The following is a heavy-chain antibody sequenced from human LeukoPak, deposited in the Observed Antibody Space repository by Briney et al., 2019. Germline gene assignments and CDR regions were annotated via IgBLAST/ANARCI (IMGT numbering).Heavy chain of an antibody. CDR1: GGSISSGPYY. J-gene: IGHJ5*02. CDR2: IYHSGST. V-gene: IGHV4-39*07. CDR3: ARDHVELSPAEFDP. D-gene: IGHD1-7*01. Sequence: SETLSLTCTVSGGSISSGPYYWGWIRQPPGKGLEWIGSIYHSGSTYYNPSLKSRVTISVDTSKNQFSLKLSSVTAADTAVYYCARDHVELSPAEFDPWGQGTLVTASS.